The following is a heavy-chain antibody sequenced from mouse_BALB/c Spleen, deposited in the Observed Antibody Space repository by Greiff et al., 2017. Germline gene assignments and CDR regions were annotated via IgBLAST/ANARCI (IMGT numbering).Heavy chain of an antibody. CDR3: AALITTVRNFDY. CDR2: ISSGGSYT. CDR1: GFTFSSYG. J-gene: IGHJ2*01. Sequence: EVHLVESGGDLVKPGGSLKLSCAASGFTFSSYGMSWVRQTPDKRLEWVATISSGGSYTYYPDSVKGRFTISRDNAKNTLYLQMSSLKSEDTAMYYCAALITTVRNFDYWGQGTTLTVSS. V-gene: IGHV5-6*01. D-gene: IGHD1-1*01.